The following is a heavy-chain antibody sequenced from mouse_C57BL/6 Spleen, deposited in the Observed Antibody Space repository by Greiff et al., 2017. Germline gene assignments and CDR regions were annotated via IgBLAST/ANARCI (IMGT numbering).Heavy chain of an antibody. CDR2: INPSTGGT. J-gene: IGHJ2*01. CDR3: ARRYYDYGYFDY. V-gene: IGHV1-42*01. CDR1: GYSFTGYY. Sequence: EVQLQQSGPELVKPGASVKISCKASGYSFTGYYMNWVKQSPEKSLEWIGEINPSTGGTTYNQKFKAKATLTVDKSSSTAYMQLKSLTSEDSAVYYCARRYYDYGYFDYWGQGTTLTVSS. D-gene: IGHD2-4*01.